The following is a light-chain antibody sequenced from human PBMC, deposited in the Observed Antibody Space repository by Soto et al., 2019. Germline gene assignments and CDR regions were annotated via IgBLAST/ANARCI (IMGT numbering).Light chain of an antibody. V-gene: IGLV2-14*01. CDR2: EVS. J-gene: IGLJ1*01. Sequence: QSALTQPASVSGSPGQSVAISCTGTSSDVGAYNYVSWYQQHPGKAPKLLLSEVSNRPSGVSDRFSGSKSGNTASLTISGLQAEDEADYYCSSLTSSFTYVF. CDR3: SSLTSSFTYV. CDR1: SSDVGAYNY.